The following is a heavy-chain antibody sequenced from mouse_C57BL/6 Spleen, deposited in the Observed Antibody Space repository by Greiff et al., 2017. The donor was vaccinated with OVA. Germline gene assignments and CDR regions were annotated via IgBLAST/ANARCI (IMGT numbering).Heavy chain of an antibody. CDR2: IYPSDSET. CDR1: GYTFTSYW. J-gene: IGHJ4*01. V-gene: IGHV1-61*01. D-gene: IGHD2-3*01. CDR3: AVRWLLLYYYAMDY. Sequence: QVQLQQPGAELVRPGSSVKLSCKASGYTFTSYWMDWVKQRPGQGLEWIGNIYPSDSETHYNQKFKDKATLTVDKSSSTAYMQLSSLTSEDSSVYYCAVRWLLLYYYAMDYWGQGTSVTVSS.